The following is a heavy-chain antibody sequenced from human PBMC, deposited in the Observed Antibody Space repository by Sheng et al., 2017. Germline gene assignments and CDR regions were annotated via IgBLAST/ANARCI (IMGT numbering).Heavy chain of an antibody. D-gene: IGHD3-9*01. CDR2: IDSGGST. CDR1: GFTVNSNY. J-gene: IGHJ4*02. V-gene: IGHV3-66*02. Sequence: EVQLVESGGGLVQPGKSLRLSCAVSGFTVNSNYMSWVRQAPGKGLEWVSVIDSGGSTYYADSVKGRFSISRDNSKNTLYLQMNSLRAEDTAVYYCARGWLLDWGQGTLVTVSS. CDR3: ARGWLLD.